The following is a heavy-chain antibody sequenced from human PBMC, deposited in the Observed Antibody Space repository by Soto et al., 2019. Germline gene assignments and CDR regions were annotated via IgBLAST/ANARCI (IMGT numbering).Heavy chain of an antibody. CDR1: GFTFSSYA. V-gene: IGHV3-30-3*01. Sequence: QVQLVESGGGVVQPGRSLRLSCAASGFTFSSYAMHWVRQAPGKGLEWVAVMSYDGSNKYYADSVKGRFTISRDNSKNTRYLPMNSLRAEDTAVYYCARFKGCSGGSCYPYFDYWGQGTLVTVSS. CDR2: MSYDGSNK. D-gene: IGHD2-15*01. J-gene: IGHJ4*02. CDR3: ARFKGCSGGSCYPYFDY.